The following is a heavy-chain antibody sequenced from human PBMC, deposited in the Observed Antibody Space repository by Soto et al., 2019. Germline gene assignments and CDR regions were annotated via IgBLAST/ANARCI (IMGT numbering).Heavy chain of an antibody. D-gene: IGHD1-1*01. CDR2: IKQDGSEK. CDR3: ARDSPRTTGHTPYYFDY. V-gene: IGHV3-7*01. J-gene: IGHJ4*02. CDR1: GFTFSSYW. Sequence: LRLSCAAPGFTFSSYWMSWVRQAPGKGLEWVANIKQDGSEKYYVDSVKGRFTISRDNAKNSLYLQMNSLRAEDTAVYYCARDSPRTTGHTPYYFDYWGQGTLVTVSS.